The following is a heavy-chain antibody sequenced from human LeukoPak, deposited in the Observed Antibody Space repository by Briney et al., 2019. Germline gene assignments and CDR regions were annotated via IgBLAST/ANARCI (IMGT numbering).Heavy chain of an antibody. CDR1: GFTVSSNY. V-gene: IGHV3-53*01. D-gene: IGHD1-26*01. J-gene: IGHJ5*02. Sequence: GGSLRLSCAASGFTVSSNYMSWVCQAPGKGLEWVSVIYSGGSTYYADSVKGRFTISRDNSKNTLYLQMNSLRAEDTAVYYCARSWELLVFDPWGQGTLVTVSS. CDR3: ARSWELLVFDP. CDR2: IYSGGST.